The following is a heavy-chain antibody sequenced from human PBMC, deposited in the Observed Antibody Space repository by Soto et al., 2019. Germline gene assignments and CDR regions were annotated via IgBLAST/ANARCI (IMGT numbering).Heavy chain of an antibody. D-gene: IGHD3-3*01. J-gene: IGHJ4*02. CDR1: GFTFSAYD. Sequence: QVQLVESGGGVVQAGKSLRLSCAASGFTFSAYDMHWVRQAPGKGLEWVAVISYNGRNKYYVESVKGRFSVSRDDSKNTVYLQVDSVRPEDTAVYYCVKDGSLEVPDVPLEEYFFDHWGQGTLVSVSS. V-gene: IGHV3-30*18. CDR3: VKDGSLEVPDVPLEEYFFDH. CDR2: ISYNGRNK.